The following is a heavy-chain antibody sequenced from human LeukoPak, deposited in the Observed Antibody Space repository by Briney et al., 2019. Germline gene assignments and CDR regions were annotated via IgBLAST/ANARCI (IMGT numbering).Heavy chain of an antibody. V-gene: IGHV4-59*01. D-gene: IGHD3-16*01. CDR2: IYYSGST. Sequence: KPSETLSLTCTVSGGSISSYYWSWIRQPPGKGLEWIGYIYYSGSTNYNPSLKSRVTISVDTSKNQFSLKLSSVTAADTAVYYCARGGRGYTGLPYYFDYWGQGTLVTVSS. CDR1: GGSISSYY. CDR3: ARGGRGYTGLPYYFDY. J-gene: IGHJ4*02.